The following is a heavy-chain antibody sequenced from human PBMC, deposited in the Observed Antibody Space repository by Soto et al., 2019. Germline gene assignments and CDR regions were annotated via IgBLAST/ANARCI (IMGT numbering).Heavy chain of an antibody. J-gene: IGHJ4*02. Sequence: QVQLVQSGAEVKKPGSSVKVSCKASGGTFSSYTISWVRQAPGQGLDWMGRIIPILGIANYAQKFQGKVTITADKSTSTAYMELSSLRSEDTAVYYCAKDYGGKDGDYWGQGTLVTVSS. CDR3: AKDYGGKDGDY. CDR2: IIPILGIA. V-gene: IGHV1-69*08. CDR1: GGTFSSYT. D-gene: IGHD4-17*01.